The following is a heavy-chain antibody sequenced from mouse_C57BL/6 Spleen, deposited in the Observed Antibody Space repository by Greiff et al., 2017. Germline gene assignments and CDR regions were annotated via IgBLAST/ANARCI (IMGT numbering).Heavy chain of an antibody. D-gene: IGHD1-1*01. Sequence: QVQLQQPGAELVKPGASVKMSCKASGYTFTSYWITWVKQRPGQGLEWIGDIYPGSGSTNYNEKFKSKATLTVDTSSSTAYMQLSSLTSEDSAVXYCARAGYYGSSFYWYFDVWGTGTTVTVSS. J-gene: IGHJ1*03. CDR2: IYPGSGST. CDR3: ARAGYYGSSFYWYFDV. CDR1: GYTFTSYW. V-gene: IGHV1-55*01.